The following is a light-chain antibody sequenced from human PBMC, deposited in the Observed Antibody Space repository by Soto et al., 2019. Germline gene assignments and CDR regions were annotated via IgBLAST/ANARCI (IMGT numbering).Light chain of an antibody. CDR3: SSYTLRNTLVL. CDR2: EVS. Sequence: QSALTQPASVSGSPGQSITISCTGTSSDVGAYNYVSWYQQHPGKAPKLMIYEVSNRPSGVSNRFSGSKSGNTASLTISGLQAEDEADYYCSSYTLRNTLVLFGGGTKLTVL. J-gene: IGLJ3*02. V-gene: IGLV2-14*01. CDR1: SSDVGAYNY.